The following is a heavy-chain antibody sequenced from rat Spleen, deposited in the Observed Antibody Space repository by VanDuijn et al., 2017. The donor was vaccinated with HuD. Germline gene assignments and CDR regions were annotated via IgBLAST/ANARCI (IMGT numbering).Heavy chain of an antibody. Sequence: EVQLVESGAGLVQPGRSMNLSCAASGFTFSNFYMAWVRQAPTKGLEWVASITAGGDDTYYRDSVKGRFTISRDNAKSILYLQMDSLRSEETATYYCARGVMDAWGQGVSVTVSS. V-gene: IGHV5S11*01. CDR1: GFTFSNFY. CDR3: ARGVMDA. CDR2: ITAGGDDT. J-gene: IGHJ4*01.